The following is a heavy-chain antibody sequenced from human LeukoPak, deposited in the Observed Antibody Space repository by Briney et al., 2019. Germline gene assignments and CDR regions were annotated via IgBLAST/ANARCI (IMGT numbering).Heavy chain of an antibody. CDR2: IYYSGST. J-gene: IGHJ4*02. Sequence: SETLSLTCTVSGGSISSYYWSWIRQPPGKGLEWIGYIYYSGSTNYNPSLKSRVTISVDTSKNQFSLKLSSVTAADTAVYYCASTHYYDSSGYYYFDYWAREPWSPSPQ. V-gene: IGHV4-59*08. CDR3: ASTHYYDSSGYYYFDY. CDR1: GGSISSYY. D-gene: IGHD3-22*01.